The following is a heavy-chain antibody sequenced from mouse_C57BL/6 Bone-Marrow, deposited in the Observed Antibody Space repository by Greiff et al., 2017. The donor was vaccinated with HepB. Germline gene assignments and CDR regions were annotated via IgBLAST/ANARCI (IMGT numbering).Heavy chain of an antibody. CDR2: IDPETGGT. CDR1: GYTFTDYD. J-gene: IGHJ2*01. CDR3: TRDYYGSSGY. V-gene: IGHV1-15*01. D-gene: IGHD1-1*01. Sequence: VQLQQSGAELVRPGASVTLSCKASGYTFTDYDMHWVKQTPVHGLEWIGAIDPETGGTAYNQKFKGKAILTADKSSSTAYMELRSLTSEDSAVYYCTRDYYGSSGYWGQGTTLTVSS.